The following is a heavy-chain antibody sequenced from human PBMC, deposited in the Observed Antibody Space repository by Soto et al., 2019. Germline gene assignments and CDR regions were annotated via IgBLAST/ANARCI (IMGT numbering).Heavy chain of an antibody. J-gene: IGHJ4*02. V-gene: IGHV6-1*01. CDR3: APDPPDLNSGFDY. Sequence: PSQTLSLTCAICGDSVSNNGATWNWIRQSPSRGLEWLGRAYYRSRWRYDYATSVRGRITINPDTSKNQFSLQLTSVTPEDTAVYQCAPDPPDLNSGFDYWGQGTLVTVSS. CDR2: AYYRSRWRY. CDR1: GDSVSNNGAT. D-gene: IGHD2-15*01.